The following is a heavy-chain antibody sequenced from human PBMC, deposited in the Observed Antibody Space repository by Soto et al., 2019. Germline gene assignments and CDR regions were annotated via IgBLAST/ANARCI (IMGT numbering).Heavy chain of an antibody. CDR2: INHSGST. D-gene: IGHD4-17*01. V-gene: IGHV4-34*01. Sequence: QVQLQQWGAGLLKPSETLSLTCAVYGGSFSGYYWSWIRQPPGKGLEWIGEINHSGSTNYNPSLKSRVTISVDTSKNQFSLKLSYVTAADTAVYYCARGWEIDYGGNSGGPGNQYYFDYWGQGTLVTVSS. CDR1: GGSFSGYY. J-gene: IGHJ4*02. CDR3: ARGWEIDYGGNSGGPGNQYYFDY.